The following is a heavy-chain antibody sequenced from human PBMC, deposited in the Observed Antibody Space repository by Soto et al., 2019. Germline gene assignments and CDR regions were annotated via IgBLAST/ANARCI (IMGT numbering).Heavy chain of an antibody. CDR1: GFIFSSYW. CDR3: ATVVGYCSGGNCIDFFDI. J-gene: IGHJ3*02. Sequence: EVQLVESGGGIVQPGGSLRLSCAASGFIFSSYWMHWVRQAPGKGLVWVSRINSDGSSTSYADSVKGRFTISRDNAENALYVRMKSQRAEDTAVYNCATVVGYCSGGNCIDFFDIWGQGTMVTVSS. CDR2: INSDGSST. V-gene: IGHV3-74*01. D-gene: IGHD2-15*01.